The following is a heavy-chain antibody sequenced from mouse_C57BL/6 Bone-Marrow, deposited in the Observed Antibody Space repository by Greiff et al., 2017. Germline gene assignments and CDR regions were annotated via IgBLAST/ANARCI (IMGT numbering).Heavy chain of an antibody. CDR2: IDPSDSYT. CDR3: ARFVYYDWAMDY. D-gene: IGHD2-4*01. J-gene: IGHJ4*01. CDR1: GYTFTSYW. Sequence: QVQLQQPGAELVMPGASVKLSCKASGYTFTSYWMHWVKQRPGQGLEWIGEIDPSDSYTNYNQKFKGKSTLTVDKSSSTAYMQLSSLTSEDSAVYYCARFVYYDWAMDYRGQGTSVTVFS. V-gene: IGHV1-69*01.